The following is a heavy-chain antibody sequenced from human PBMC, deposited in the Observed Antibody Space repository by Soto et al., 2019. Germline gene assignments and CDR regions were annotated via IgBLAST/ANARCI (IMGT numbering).Heavy chain of an antibody. CDR3: ARTGDSHAGFDY. J-gene: IGHJ4*02. V-gene: IGHV3-48*03. CDR2: ISSSGSTI. Sequence: GGSLRLSCAAAGFTFRSYAMNWVRQAPGKGLEWVSYISSSGSTIYYADSVKGRFTISRDNAKNSLYLQMNSLRAEDTAVYYCARTGDSHAGFDYWGQGTLVTVSS. CDR1: GFTFRSYA. D-gene: IGHD3-16*01.